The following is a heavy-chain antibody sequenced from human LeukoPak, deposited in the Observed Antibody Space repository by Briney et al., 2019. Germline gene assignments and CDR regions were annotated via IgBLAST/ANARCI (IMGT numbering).Heavy chain of an antibody. J-gene: IGHJ4*02. Sequence: PGRSLRLSCVVSGFSFSSYGMHWVRQAPGKGLEWVAVTSFNGGDKYYADSVKGRFTISRDNSKNTLCLQMDSLRTEDTAMYYCASISGGYSSGWYTGKSDNWGQGTLVTVSS. CDR3: ASISGGYSSGWYTGKSDN. CDR1: GFSFSSYG. D-gene: IGHD6-19*01. V-gene: IGHV3-30*03. CDR2: TSFNGGDK.